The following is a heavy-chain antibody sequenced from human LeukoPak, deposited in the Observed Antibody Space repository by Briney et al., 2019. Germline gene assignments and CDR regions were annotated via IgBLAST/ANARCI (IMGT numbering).Heavy chain of an antibody. CDR1: GYTFTSYG. D-gene: IGHD6-6*01. J-gene: IGHJ4*02. CDR2: ISAYNGNT. Sequence: ASVKVSCKASGYTFTSYGISWVRQAPGQGLEWMGWISAYNGNTNYAQKLQGRVTMTTDTSTSTAYMELRSLRSDDTAVYYCARRAYSSSSLSYFDYWGQGTLVTVSS. V-gene: IGHV1-18*01. CDR3: ARRAYSSSSLSYFDY.